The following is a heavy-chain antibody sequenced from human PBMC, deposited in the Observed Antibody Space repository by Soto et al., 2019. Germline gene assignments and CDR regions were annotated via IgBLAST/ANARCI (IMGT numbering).Heavy chain of an antibody. J-gene: IGHJ6*02. Sequence: QVQLVQSGAEVKKPGASVKVSCKASGDTFIDYGISWVRQAPGQGLEWMGCISGYTINTKSAQKVQGRVTMTTDTSTSTSYMELRSLRSADTAVYYCARDIVDTAMVLDYYGVDVWGPGTRVTVSS. CDR2: ISGYTINT. D-gene: IGHD5-18*01. CDR3: ARDIVDTAMVLDYYGVDV. CDR1: GDTFIDYG. V-gene: IGHV1-18*01.